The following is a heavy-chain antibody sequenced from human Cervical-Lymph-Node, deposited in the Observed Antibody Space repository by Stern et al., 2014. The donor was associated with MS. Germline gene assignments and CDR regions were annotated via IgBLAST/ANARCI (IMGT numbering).Heavy chain of an antibody. CDR3: ARDHFTTSLDV. J-gene: IGHJ6*02. V-gene: IGHV4-31*03. CDR2: LYYSGTT. Sequence: QVQLVESGPGLVKPSQTLSLTCTVSGGSISSDNYYWTWIRQHPGKGLEWLGHLYYSGTTYYNPLLKRRVSITDDTSPNLFSLRLGSVTAADAAVYYCARDHFTTSLDVWGHGTTVTVS. CDR1: GGSISSDNYY. D-gene: IGHD3-22*01.